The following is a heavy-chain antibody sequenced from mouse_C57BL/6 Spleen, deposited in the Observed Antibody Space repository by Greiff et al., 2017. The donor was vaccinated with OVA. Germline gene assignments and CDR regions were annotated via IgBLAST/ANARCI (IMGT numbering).Heavy chain of an antibody. D-gene: IGHD1-1*02. CDR2: IDPSDSYT. V-gene: IGHV1-59*01. CDR1: GYTFTSYW. Sequence: VQLKQPGAELVRPGTSVKLSCKASGYTFTSYWMHWVKQRPGQGLEWIGVIDPSDSYTNYNQKFKGKATLTVDTSSSTAYMQLSSLTSEDSAVYYCARSPYGHYFDYWGQGTTLTVSS. J-gene: IGHJ2*01. CDR3: ARSPYGHYFDY.